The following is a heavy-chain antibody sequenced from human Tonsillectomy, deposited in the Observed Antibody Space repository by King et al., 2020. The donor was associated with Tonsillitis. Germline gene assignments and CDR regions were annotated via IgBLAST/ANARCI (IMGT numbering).Heavy chain of an antibody. D-gene: IGHD2-15*01. J-gene: IGHJ2*01. CDR2: XSYDGSXK. Sequence: VQLVESGGGVVQPGRSLRLSCAASGFTFSSYDMYWVRXAPGKGLEWVAVXSYDGSXKYYADSVKXRFTISRDNSKNTLYLQMXXLRAEXTAIXXCAKDGRALGYCSGGSCYSNWYFDLWGRGTLVTVSS. CDR3: AKDGRALGYCSGGSCYSNWYFDL. CDR1: GFTFSSYD. V-gene: IGHV3-30*18.